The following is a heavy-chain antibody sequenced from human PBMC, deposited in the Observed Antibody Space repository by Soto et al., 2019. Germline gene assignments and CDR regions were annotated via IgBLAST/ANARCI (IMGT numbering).Heavy chain of an antibody. Sequence: GGSLRLSCAASGFTFSGSAMHWVRQASGKGLEWVGRIRSKANSYATAYAASVKGRFTISGDDSKNTAYLQMNSLKTEDTAVYYGTRTGDSSGYYYTQVDVYYYYGMDVWGQGTTVTVSS. D-gene: IGHD3-22*01. CDR1: GFTFSGSA. CDR3: TRTGDSSGYYYTQVDVYYYYGMDV. V-gene: IGHV3-73*01. J-gene: IGHJ6*02. CDR2: IRSKANSYAT.